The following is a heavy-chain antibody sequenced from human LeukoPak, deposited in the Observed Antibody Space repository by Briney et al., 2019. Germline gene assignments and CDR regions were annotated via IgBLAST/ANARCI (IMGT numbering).Heavy chain of an antibody. CDR3: AKDADKATIIYWYFDL. J-gene: IGHJ2*01. Sequence: PGGSLRLSCTASGFTLSSFCMHWVRQAPGKGLEWVAVISDDESNRYYADSVKGRFTISRDNSKNTLYLQMNSLRAEDTAVYYCAKDADKATIIYWYFDLWGRGTLVTVSS. V-gene: IGHV3-30*18. CDR1: GFTLSSFC. D-gene: IGHD5-18*01. CDR2: ISDDESNR.